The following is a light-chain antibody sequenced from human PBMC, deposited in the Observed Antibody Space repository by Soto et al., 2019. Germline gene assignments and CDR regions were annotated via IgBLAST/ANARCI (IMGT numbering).Light chain of an antibody. V-gene: IGLV2-8*01. CDR2: DVI. Sequence: QSVLTQPPSASGSPGQSLSISSTGTSSDVGGHNYVSWYQQHPGKAPKLLIYDVIKRPSGVPHRFSGSKTGNTASLTVSGLRADDEAEYHCFSYAGVNNFVFGTGTKVTVL. CDR3: FSYAGVNNFV. J-gene: IGLJ1*01. CDR1: SSDVGGHNY.